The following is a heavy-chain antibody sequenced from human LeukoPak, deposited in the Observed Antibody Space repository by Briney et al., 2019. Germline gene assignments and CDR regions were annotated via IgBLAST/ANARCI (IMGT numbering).Heavy chain of an antibody. Sequence: SVKVSCKASGGTFSSYAISWVRQAPGQGLEWMGRIIPILGIANYAQKFQGRVTITADKSTSTAYMELNSLRAEDTAVYYCATILLRPYSGGYYYFDYWGQGTLVTVSS. J-gene: IGHJ4*02. CDR3: ATILLRPYSGGYYYFDY. CDR2: IIPILGIA. CDR1: GGTFSSYA. V-gene: IGHV1-69*04. D-gene: IGHD3-22*01.